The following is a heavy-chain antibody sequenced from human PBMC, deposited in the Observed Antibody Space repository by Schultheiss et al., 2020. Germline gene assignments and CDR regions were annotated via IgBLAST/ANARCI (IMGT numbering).Heavy chain of an antibody. J-gene: IGHJ5*02. D-gene: IGHD2-21*01. Sequence: SETLSLTCTVSGGSISSYYWSWIRQPPGKGLEWIGRIYTSGSTNYNPSLKSRVTMSVDTSKNQFSLKLSSVTAADTALYYCAKAFPSQRFDPWGQGTLVTVSS. CDR2: IYTSGST. CDR3: AKAFPSQRFDP. CDR1: GGSISSYY. V-gene: IGHV4-4*07.